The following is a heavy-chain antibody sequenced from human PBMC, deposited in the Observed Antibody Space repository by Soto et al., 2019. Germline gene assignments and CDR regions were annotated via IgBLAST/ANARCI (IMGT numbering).Heavy chain of an antibody. V-gene: IGHV2-5*02. D-gene: IGHD1-26*01. J-gene: IGHJ3*02. CDR3: AHGSGSYYAFDI. Sequence: QITLKESGPTLVKPTQTLTLTCTFSGFSLSTSGVGVGWIRQPPGKALEWLALIYWDDDKRYSPSLKSRLTIPKDPSKNQVVLTMTNMDPVDTATYYCAHGSGSYYAFDIWGQGTMVTVSS. CDR1: GFSLSTSGVG. CDR2: IYWDDDK.